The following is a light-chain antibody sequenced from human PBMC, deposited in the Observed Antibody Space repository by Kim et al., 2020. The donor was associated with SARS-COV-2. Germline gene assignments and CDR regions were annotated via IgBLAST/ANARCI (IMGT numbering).Light chain of an antibody. CDR3: QSYDSSLSAWV. J-gene: IGLJ3*02. CDR2: GSI. V-gene: IGLV1-40*01. Sequence: QSVLTQPPSVSGAPGQRVTISCTGSNSNIGAGYDVHWYQQLPGTAPKLLIYGSINRPSGVPDRFSGSKSGTSASLAITGLQAEDEADYYCQSYDSSLSAWVFGGGTKVTVL. CDR1: NSNIGAGYD.